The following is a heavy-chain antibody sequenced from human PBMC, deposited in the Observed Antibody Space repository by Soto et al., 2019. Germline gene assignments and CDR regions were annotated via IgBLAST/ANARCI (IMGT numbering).Heavy chain of an antibody. CDR1: GFTFSNYE. V-gene: IGHV3-48*03. Sequence: GESMRLSCAASGFTFSNYEMSWVRQAPGKGLERVSYISYGATTIYYADSVKGRFTISRDNAKNSLYLQMNSLRAEDTALYYCARELSTTYFDYWGQGTPVTVSS. J-gene: IGHJ4*02. CDR2: ISYGATTI. CDR3: ARELSTTYFDY.